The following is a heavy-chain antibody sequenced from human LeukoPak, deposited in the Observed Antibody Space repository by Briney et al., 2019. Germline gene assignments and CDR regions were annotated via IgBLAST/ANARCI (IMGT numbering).Heavy chain of an antibody. Sequence: SETLSLTCTVSGGSISSSSYYWGWIRQPPGKGLEWIGSIYYSGSTYYNPSLKSRVTISVDTSKNQFSLKLSSVTAADTAVYYCARIHYGGSSFDYWGQGTLVTVSS. J-gene: IGHJ4*02. CDR2: IYYSGST. CDR3: ARIHYGGSSFDY. V-gene: IGHV4-39*01. D-gene: IGHD4-23*01. CDR1: GGSISSSSYY.